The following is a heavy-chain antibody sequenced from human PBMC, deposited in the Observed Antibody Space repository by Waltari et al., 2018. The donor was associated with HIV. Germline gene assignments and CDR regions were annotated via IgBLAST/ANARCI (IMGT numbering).Heavy chain of an antibody. CDR3: ARGERFLEWLPKGY. CDR1: GFTFNAYA. Sequence: QVQLVESGGGVVQPGRSLRLSCAASGFTFNAYAMHWVRQAPGKGLEWGAVILFDGSNKYYAEAVKGRFTSSRDNSKNTLYLQMNSLRAEDTAVYYCARGERFLEWLPKGYWGQGTLVTVSS. CDR2: ILFDGSNK. V-gene: IGHV3-30*01. D-gene: IGHD3-3*01. J-gene: IGHJ4*02.